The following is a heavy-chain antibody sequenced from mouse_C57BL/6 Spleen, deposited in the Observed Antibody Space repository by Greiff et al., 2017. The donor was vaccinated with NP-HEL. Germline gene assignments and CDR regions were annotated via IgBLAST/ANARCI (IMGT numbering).Heavy chain of an antibody. V-gene: IGHV1-42*01. Sequence: VQLKESGPELVKPGASVKISCKASGYSFTGYYMNWVKQSPEKSLEWIGEINPSTGGTTYNQKFKAKATLTVDKSSSTAYMQLKSLTSEDSAVYYCASDYYGSGYGAVWGQCTTLTVSS. CDR2: INPSTGGT. D-gene: IGHD1-1*01. CDR1: GYSFTGYY. CDR3: ASDYYGSGYGAV. J-gene: IGHJ2*01.